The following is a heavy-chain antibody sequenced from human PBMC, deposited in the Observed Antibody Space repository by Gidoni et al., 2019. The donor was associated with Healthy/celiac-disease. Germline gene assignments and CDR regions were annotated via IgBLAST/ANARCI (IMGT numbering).Heavy chain of an antibody. J-gene: IGHJ5*02. CDR2: MNPNSGNT. V-gene: IGHV1-8*01. CDR1: GYTFTSYD. Sequence: QVQLVQSGAEVKKPGASVKVSCKASGYTFTSYDINWVRQATGQGLEWMGWMNPNSGNTGYAQKFQGRVTMTRNTSISTAYMELSSLRSEDTAVYYCCLGYCSSTSCYDYLRVFDPWGQGTLVTVSS. D-gene: IGHD2-2*01. CDR3: CLGYCSSTSCYDYLRVFDP.